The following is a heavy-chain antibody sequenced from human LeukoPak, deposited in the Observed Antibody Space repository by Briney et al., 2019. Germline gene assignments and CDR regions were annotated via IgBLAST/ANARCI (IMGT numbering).Heavy chain of an antibody. CDR1: GYTFTGYY. J-gene: IGHJ6*03. D-gene: IGHD1-26*01. CDR2: INPNSGGT. Sequence: ASVKVSCMASGYTFTGYYMHWVRQAPGQGLEWMGWINPNSGGTNYAQKFQGRVTMTRDTSISTAYMELSRLRSDDTAVYYCAREGDSGYDYYYMDVWGKGTTVTVSS. V-gene: IGHV1-2*02. CDR3: AREGDSGYDYYYMDV.